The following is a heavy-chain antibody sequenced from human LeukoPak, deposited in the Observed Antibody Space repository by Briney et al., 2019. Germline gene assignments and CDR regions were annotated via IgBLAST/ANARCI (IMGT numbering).Heavy chain of an antibody. Sequence: PGRSLSLSCAVSGFTVDAYAMHWVRQAPGKGLEWVSSISWNSNNIGYADSVKGRFTISRDNAKNSLYLQMNSLRAEDTALYYCAKAPSMIAPPDYWGLGTLVTVSS. D-gene: IGHD3-22*01. CDR2: ISWNSNNI. CDR3: AKAPSMIAPPDY. CDR1: GFTVDAYA. V-gene: IGHV3-9*01. J-gene: IGHJ4*02.